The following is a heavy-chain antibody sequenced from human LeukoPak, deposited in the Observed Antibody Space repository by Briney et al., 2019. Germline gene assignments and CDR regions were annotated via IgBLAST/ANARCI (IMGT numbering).Heavy chain of an antibody. J-gene: IGHJ4*02. CDR1: GGSISSYY. CDR2: IYYSGST. Sequence: SETLSLTCTVSGGSISSYYWSWIRQPPGKGLEWIGYIYYSGSTYYNPSLKSRVTISVDTSKNQFSLKLSSVTAADTAVYYCARGTRDTVLRFLEWSRRTAFDYWGQGTLVTVSS. D-gene: IGHD3-3*01. V-gene: IGHV4-59*12. CDR3: ARGTRDTVLRFLEWSRRTAFDY.